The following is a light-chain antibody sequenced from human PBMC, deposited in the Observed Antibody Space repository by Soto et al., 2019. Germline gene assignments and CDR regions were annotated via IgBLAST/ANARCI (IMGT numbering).Light chain of an antibody. J-gene: IGKJ5*01. V-gene: IGKV3-20*01. CDR1: QSVSNNY. Sequence: EIVLTQPPGTLSLSPGERATLSCRASQSVSNNYLAWYQQKPGQAPRLLIYGASNRATGIPDRFSGSGSGTDFTLTISSLEPEDFAVYYCQQYGSSPVTFGQGTRLEIK. CDR2: GAS. CDR3: QQYGSSPVT.